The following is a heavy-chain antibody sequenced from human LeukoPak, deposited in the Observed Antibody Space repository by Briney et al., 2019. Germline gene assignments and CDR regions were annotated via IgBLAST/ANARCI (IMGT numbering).Heavy chain of an antibody. CDR1: GFTFSNYG. J-gene: IGHJ4*02. V-gene: IGHV3-33*01. D-gene: IGHD3-3*01. Sequence: PGRSLRLSCAASGFTFSNYGMHWVRQAPGKGLEWVAVIWYDGSNQYYADSVKGRFTVSRDNSKNTLYLQMNSLRAEDTAVYYSASDFWSGYYIYWGQGTLVTVSS. CDR2: IWYDGSNQ. CDR3: ASDFWSGYYIY.